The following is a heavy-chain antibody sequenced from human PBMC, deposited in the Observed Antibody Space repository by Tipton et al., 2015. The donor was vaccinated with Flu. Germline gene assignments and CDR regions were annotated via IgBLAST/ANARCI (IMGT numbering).Heavy chain of an antibody. CDR3: ARIPFPGYCSSTSCYAVDY. Sequence: QVQLVQSGAEVKKPGASVKVSCKASGYTFTGYYMHWVRQAPGQGLEWMGRINPNSGGTNYAQKFQGRVTMTRDTSISTAYMELSRLGSDDTAVYYCARIPFPGYCSSTSCYAVDYWGQGTLVTVSS. D-gene: IGHD2-2*01. CDR2: INPNSGGT. CDR1: GYTFTGYY. J-gene: IGHJ4*02. V-gene: IGHV1-2*06.